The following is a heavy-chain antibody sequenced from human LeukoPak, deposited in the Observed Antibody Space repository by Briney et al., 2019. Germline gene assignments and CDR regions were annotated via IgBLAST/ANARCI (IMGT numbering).Heavy chain of an antibody. J-gene: IGHJ4*02. CDR2: ISWNSGSI. Sequence: GGSLRLSCAASGFTFDDYAMHWVRQAPGKGLEWVSGISWNSGSIGYADSVKGRFTISRDNAKNSLYLQMNSLRAEDTAVYYCAKSSGYYDYFDYWGQGTLVTVSS. V-gene: IGHV3-9*01. CDR1: GFTFDDYA. D-gene: IGHD3-3*01. CDR3: AKSSGYYDYFDY.